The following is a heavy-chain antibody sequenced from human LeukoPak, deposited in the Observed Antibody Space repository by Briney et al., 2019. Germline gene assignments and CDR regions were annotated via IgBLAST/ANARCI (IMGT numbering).Heavy chain of an antibody. CDR3: ARYSCTTTTCYNFDY. D-gene: IGHD2-2*02. V-gene: IGHV4-34*01. J-gene: IGHJ4*02. CDR1: GGSFSGYY. CDR2: INHSGST. Sequence: SETLSLTCAVYGGSFSGYYWSWIRQPPGKGLEWIGEINHSGSTNYEPSLKSRVTISVDTSKNQFCLKLSSVTAADTAVYYCARYSCTTTTCYNFDYWGQGTLVTVSS.